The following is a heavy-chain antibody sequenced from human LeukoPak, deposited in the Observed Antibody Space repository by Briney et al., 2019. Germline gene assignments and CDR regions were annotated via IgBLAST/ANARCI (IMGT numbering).Heavy chain of an antibody. D-gene: IGHD2-21*01. J-gene: IGHJ3*02. CDR3: ARDAAYCGGDCYLFDI. V-gene: IGHV3-74*01. CDR1: EFTFSNYW. Sequence: GGSLRLSCAASEFTFSNYWMHWVRQAPGKGLVWVSRIDTDGSGTTYADSVKGRFTISRDNAKNTLYLQMNSLRAEDTAVYYCARDAAYCGGDCYLFDIWGQGTMVTVSS. CDR2: IDTDGSGT.